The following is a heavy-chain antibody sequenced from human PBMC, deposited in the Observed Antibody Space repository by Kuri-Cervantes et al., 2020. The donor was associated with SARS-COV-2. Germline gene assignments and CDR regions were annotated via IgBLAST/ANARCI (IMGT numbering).Heavy chain of an antibody. CDR3: ARHYSDFWSGYYTRQTNDAFDI. J-gene: IGHJ3*02. CDR2: MNSNSGNT. Sequence: ASVNVSCKASGYTFTSYDINWVRQATGQGLEWMGWMNSNSGNTGYAQKFQGRVTMTRNTSISTAYMELSSLRSEDTAVYYCARHYSDFWSGYYTRQTNDAFDIWGQGTMVTVSS. CDR1: GYTFTSYD. D-gene: IGHD3-3*01. V-gene: IGHV1-8*01.